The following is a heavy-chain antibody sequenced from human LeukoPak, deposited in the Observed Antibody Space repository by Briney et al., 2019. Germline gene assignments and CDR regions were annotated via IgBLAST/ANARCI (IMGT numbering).Heavy chain of an antibody. Sequence: GGSLRLSCAASGFTFSSYGVSWVRQAPGKGLEWVGFIRSKAYGGTTEYAASVKGRFTISRDDSKSIAYLQMNSLKTEDTAVYYCTCYDSSGYYEYSYYYYYMDVWGKGTTVTVSS. CDR2: IRSKAYGGTT. CDR3: TCYDSSGYYEYSYYYYYMDV. V-gene: IGHV3-49*04. CDR1: GFTFSSYG. D-gene: IGHD3-22*01. J-gene: IGHJ6*03.